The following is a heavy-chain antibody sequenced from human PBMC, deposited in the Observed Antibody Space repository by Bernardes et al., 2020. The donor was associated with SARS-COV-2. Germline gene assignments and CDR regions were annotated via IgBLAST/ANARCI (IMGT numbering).Heavy chain of an antibody. J-gene: IGHJ5*02. CDR2: IDPSDSYT. CDR1: GYTFTNYW. Sequence: GESLKISCKGSGYTFTNYWISWVRQMPGKGLEWMGRIDPSDSYTNYSPSFQGHVTISVDKSISTAYLQWSSLKASDTAIYYCARHPILVIGSTQNCFDPWGQGTLVTVSS. CDR3: ARHPILVIGSTQNCFDP. V-gene: IGHV5-10-1*01. D-gene: IGHD2-21*01.